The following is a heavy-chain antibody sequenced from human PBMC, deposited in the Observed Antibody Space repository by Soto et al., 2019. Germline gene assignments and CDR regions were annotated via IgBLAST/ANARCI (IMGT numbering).Heavy chain of an antibody. J-gene: IGHJ4*02. V-gene: IGHV4-59*01. CDR1: GGSISSYY. D-gene: IGHD5-12*01. CDR3: ARGARDGYNFFDFFDY. CDR2: IYYSGST. Sequence: PSETLSLTCTVSGGSISSYYWSWIRQPPGKGLEWIGYIYYSGSTNYNPSLKSRVTISVDTSKNQFSLKLSSVTAADTAVYYCARGARDGYNFFDFFDYWGQGTLVTVPQ.